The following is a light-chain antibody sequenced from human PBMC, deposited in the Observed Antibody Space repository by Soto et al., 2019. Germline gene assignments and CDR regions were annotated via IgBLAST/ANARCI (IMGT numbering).Light chain of an antibody. CDR1: ESVSTN. CDR2: GAS. Sequence: EVVMTQSPATLSVSPGERATLSCRASESVSTNLTWYQQRPGQAPRLVIYGASTRATGIPARFSGTGSGTEFTLTISSLQPEDFALYYCQQYNDWPLTFGQGTKVDIK. J-gene: IGKJ1*01. V-gene: IGKV3-15*01. CDR3: QQYNDWPLT.